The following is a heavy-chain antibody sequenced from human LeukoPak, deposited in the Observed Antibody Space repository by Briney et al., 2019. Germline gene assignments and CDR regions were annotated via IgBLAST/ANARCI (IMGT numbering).Heavy chain of an antibody. D-gene: IGHD5-24*01. Sequence: PGGSLRLSCAASGFPFSSYDMNWFRQAPGKGLEWVSYISGSGTAIYYADSVKGRFTISRDNGKNSLYLQMYSLRAEDTAVYYCARVRDGCIEYFQHWGQGTLVTVSS. CDR3: ARVRDGCIEYFQH. CDR2: ISGSGTAI. J-gene: IGHJ1*01. CDR1: GFPFSSYD. V-gene: IGHV3-48*03.